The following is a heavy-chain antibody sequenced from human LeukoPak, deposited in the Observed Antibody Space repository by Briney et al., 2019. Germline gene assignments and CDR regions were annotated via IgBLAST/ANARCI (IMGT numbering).Heavy chain of an antibody. J-gene: IGHJ6*03. CDR1: GYTFTGYY. D-gene: IGHD5-12*01. CDR3: ARDRYSGYDFYMGV. CDR2: INPNSGGT. Sequence: GASVKVSCKASGYTFTGYYMHWVRQAPGQGLEWMGWINPNSGGTNYAQKFQGWVTMTRDTSISTAYMELSRLRSDDTAVYFCARDRYSGYDFYMGVWGKGTTVTVSS. V-gene: IGHV1-2*04.